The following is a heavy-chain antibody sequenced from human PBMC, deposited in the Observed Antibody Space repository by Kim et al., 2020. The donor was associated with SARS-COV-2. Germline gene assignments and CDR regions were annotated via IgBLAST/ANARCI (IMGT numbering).Heavy chain of an antibody. Sequence: GGSLRLSCAASGFTFSSYAMHWVRQAPGKGLEWVAVISYDGSNKYYADSVKGRFTISRDNSKNTLYLQMNSLRAEDTAVYYCAREKLGDYGDYVHDALEIWGKGTMATVPS. CDR1: GFTFSSYA. CDR2: ISYDGSNK. CDR3: AREKLGDYGDYVHDALEI. V-gene: IGHV3-30*04. J-gene: IGHJ3*02. D-gene: IGHD4-17*01.